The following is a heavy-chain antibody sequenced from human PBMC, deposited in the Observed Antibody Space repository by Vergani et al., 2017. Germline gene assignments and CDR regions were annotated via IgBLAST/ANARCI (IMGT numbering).Heavy chain of an antibody. D-gene: IGHD2-2*01. Sequence: QVQLVESGGGVVQPGRSLRFSCAASGFTFSNYGMHWVRQAPGTGLEWVAVISHDGSKKYYADSVKGRFTIYRDNSKNTLYLQMNSLRAEDTAVYYCARYPRYQRLRPYYMDFWVKGTMVTVSS. CDR3: ARYPRYQRLRPYYMDF. V-gene: IGHV3-30*03. CDR2: ISHDGSKK. J-gene: IGHJ6*03. CDR1: GFTFSNYG.